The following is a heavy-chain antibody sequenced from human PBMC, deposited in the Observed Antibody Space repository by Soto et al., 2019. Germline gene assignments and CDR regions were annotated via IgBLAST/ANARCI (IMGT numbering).Heavy chain of an antibody. D-gene: IGHD3-22*01. Sequence: SVKVSCKASGGTFSSYAISWVRQAPGQGLEWMGGVIPIFGTANYAQKFQGRVTITADESTSTAYMELSSLRSEDTAVYYCARDRDYYDRSMDVWGQGTTVTVSS. CDR1: GGTFSSYA. CDR3: ARDRDYYDRSMDV. V-gene: IGHV1-69*13. J-gene: IGHJ6*02. CDR2: VIPIFGTA.